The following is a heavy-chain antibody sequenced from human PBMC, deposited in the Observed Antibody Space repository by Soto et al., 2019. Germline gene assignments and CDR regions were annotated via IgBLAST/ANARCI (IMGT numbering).Heavy chain of an antibody. D-gene: IGHD3-16*01. Sequence: QVQLVQSGAEVRKPGASVKVSCKASGYTFTTYGISWVRQAPGQGLEWMGWISGYNGHTKYAQKFQGRVTMTTDISTSTVYMDLRSLRSDDTAVYYCAREGEMPYYYYGLGVWGQGTTVTVSS. CDR3: AREGEMPYYYYGLGV. J-gene: IGHJ6*02. CDR2: ISGYNGHT. CDR1: GYTFTTYG. V-gene: IGHV1-18*01.